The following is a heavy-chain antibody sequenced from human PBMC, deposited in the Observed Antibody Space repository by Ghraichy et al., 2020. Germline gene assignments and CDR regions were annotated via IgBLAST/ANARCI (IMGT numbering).Heavy chain of an antibody. CDR3: AREVLSGGVGFIYLAY. V-gene: IGHV3-23*01. CDR1: GFTFRSYD. D-gene: IGHD2-15*01. J-gene: IGHJ4*02. Sequence: GGSLRLSCAASGFTFRSYDMAWVRQAPGRRLEWVSAVSGSGGNTHYADSVKGRFTISRDNSKNTLYLQLNSLRAEDTALYYCAREVLSGGVGFIYLAYGGTGSLVTVSS. CDR2: VSGSGGNT.